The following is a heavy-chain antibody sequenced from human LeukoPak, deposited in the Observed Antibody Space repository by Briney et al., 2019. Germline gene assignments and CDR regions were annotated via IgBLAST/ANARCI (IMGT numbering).Heavy chain of an antibody. CDR3: ARGIAVAGTPGWSFPFDY. CDR2: IYYSGST. J-gene: IGHJ4*02. CDR1: GGSISSYY. D-gene: IGHD6-19*01. Sequence: SETLSLTCTVSGGSISSYYWSWIRQPPGKGLEWIGYIYYSGSTNYNPSLKSRVTISVDTSKNQFSLKLSSVTAADTAVYYCARGIAVAGTPGWSFPFDYWGQGTLVTVSS. V-gene: IGHV4-59*01.